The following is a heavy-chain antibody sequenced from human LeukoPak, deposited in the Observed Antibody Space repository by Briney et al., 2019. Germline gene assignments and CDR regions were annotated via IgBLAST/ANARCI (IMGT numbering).Heavy chain of an antibody. CDR1: GFTFSGSA. CDR3: TSTVGVDY. CDR2: IRSKANSYAT. D-gene: IGHD4-17*01. Sequence: GGSPKLSCAASGFTFSGSAMHWVRQASGKGLEWVGRIRSKANSYATAYAASVKGRFTISRDDSKNTAYLQMNSLKAEDTAVYYCTSTVGVDYWGQRTLVTVSS. V-gene: IGHV3-73*01. J-gene: IGHJ4*02.